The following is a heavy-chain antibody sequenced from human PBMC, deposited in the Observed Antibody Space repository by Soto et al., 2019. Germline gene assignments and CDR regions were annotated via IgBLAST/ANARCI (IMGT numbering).Heavy chain of an antibody. CDR1: GFTFGDYA. J-gene: IGHJ4*02. Sequence: GGSLRLSCTASGFTFGDYAMSWFRQAPGKGLEWVGFIRSKAYGGTTEYAASVKGRFTISRDDSKSIAYLQMSSLKTEDTAVYYCTRDNWNYEYYFDYWGQGTLVTVSS. D-gene: IGHD1-7*01. CDR2: IRSKAYGGTT. V-gene: IGHV3-49*03. CDR3: TRDNWNYEYYFDY.